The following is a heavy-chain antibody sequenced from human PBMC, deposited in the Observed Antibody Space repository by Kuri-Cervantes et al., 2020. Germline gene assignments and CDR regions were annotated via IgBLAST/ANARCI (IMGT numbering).Heavy chain of an antibody. D-gene: IGHD3-22*01. J-gene: IGHJ4*02. V-gene: IGHV1-2*02. CDR2: INPNSGGT. Sequence: ASVKVSCKASGYTFTGYYMHWVRQAPGQGLEWLGWINPNSGGTNYAQKFQGRVTMTRDTSISTAYMELSRLRFDDTDVYYCYSLHDSSGYYHDYWGQGTLVTVSS. CDR3: YSLHDSSGYYHDY. CDR1: GYTFTGYY.